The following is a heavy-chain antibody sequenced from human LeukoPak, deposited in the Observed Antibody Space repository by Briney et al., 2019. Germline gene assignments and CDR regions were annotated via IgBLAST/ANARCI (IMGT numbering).Heavy chain of an antibody. CDR3: ARRRYSYWTDY. J-gene: IGHJ4*02. CDR1: GGSISTSNYY. CDR2: IFYSGST. V-gene: IGHV4-39*07. D-gene: IGHD5-18*01. Sequence: SETLSLTCTVSGGSISTSNYYWGWIRQPPGKGLEWIGNIFYSGSTYYNPSLKSRVTISVDTSKNQFSLKLSSVTAADTAVYYCARRRYSYWTDYWGQGTLVTVSS.